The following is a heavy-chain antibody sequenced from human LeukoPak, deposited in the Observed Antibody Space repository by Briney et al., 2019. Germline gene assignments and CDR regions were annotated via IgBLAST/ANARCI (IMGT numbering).Heavy chain of an antibody. CDR1: GYTFTGYY. D-gene: IGHD6-13*01. J-gene: IGHJ4*02. V-gene: IGHV1-2*02. CDR2: INPNSGGT. Sequence: ASVKVSCKASGYTFTGYYMHWVRQAPGQGLEWMGWINPNSGGTNYAQKFQGRVTMTRDTSISTAYMELSRLRSDDTAVYYCARGDTGHSSSWYYFDYWGQGTLVTVSS. CDR3: ARGDTGHSSSWYYFDY.